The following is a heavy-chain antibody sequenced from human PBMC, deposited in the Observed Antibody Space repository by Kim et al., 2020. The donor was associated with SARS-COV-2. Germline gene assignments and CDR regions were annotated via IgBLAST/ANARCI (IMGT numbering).Heavy chain of an antibody. CDR2: IKSKTDGGTT. V-gene: IGHV3-15*01. CDR3: TTVLHTYYYDSSGYTPGYY. Sequence: GGSLRLSCAASGFTFSNAWMSWVRQAPGKGLEWVGRIKSKTDGGTTDYAAPVKGRFTISRDDSKNTLYLQMNSLKTEDTAVYYCTTVLHTYYYDSSGYTPGYYWGQGTLVTVSS. J-gene: IGHJ4*02. CDR1: GFTFSNAW. D-gene: IGHD3-22*01.